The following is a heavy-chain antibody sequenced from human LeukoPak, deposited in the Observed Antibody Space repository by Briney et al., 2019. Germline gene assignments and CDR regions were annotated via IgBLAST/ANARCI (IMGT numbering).Heavy chain of an antibody. D-gene: IGHD4/OR15-4a*01. Sequence: GGSLRLSCAASGFTFSNYYMNWVRQAPGKGLEWVSCISSSSTYIYYADSVKGRFTISRDNAKNSLYLQMNSLRAKDTAVYYCARVYGGLDVWGQGTTVTVSS. CDR1: GFTFSNYY. J-gene: IGHJ6*02. CDR3: ARVYGGLDV. CDR2: ISSSSTYI. V-gene: IGHV3-21*01.